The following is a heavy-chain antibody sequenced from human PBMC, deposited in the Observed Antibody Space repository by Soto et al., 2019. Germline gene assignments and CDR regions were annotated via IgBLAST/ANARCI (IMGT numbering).Heavy chain of an antibody. CDR2: IFDSGTT. CDR3: ASQASGWYPDY. Sequence: QVQLQESGPGLVKPSQTLSLTCTVSGGSISSGGYYWSWLRQHPGKGLEWIGYIFDSGTTYYNPSLKSRVTISVDLSKSQFSRRLTSVTATDTAVYYCASQASGWYPDYWGQGTLVTVSS. V-gene: IGHV4-31*03. J-gene: IGHJ4*02. CDR1: GGSISSGGYY. D-gene: IGHD6-19*01.